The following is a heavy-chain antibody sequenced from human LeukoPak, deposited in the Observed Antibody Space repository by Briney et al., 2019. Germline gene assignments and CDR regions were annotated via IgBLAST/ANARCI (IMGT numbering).Heavy chain of an antibody. CDR3: ARHVVVGGTGGYYSYTTWTS. CDR1: GYSFTSYW. J-gene: IGHJ6*03. Sequence: LGESLKISCKGSGYSFTSYWIGWVRQMPGKGLEWMGIIYPGDSDTRYSPSFQGQVTISADKSISTAYLQWSSLKASDTAMYYCARHVVVGGTGGYYSYTTWTSGAKGPRSPSP. V-gene: IGHV5-51*01. D-gene: IGHD1-26*01. CDR2: IYPGDSDT.